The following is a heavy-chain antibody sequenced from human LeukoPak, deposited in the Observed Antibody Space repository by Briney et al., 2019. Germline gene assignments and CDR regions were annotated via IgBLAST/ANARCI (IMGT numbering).Heavy chain of an antibody. CDR1: GFSLSTSGVG. CDR2: IYWNDDK. CDR3: AHRGSGYSYGFGHGFDY. D-gene: IGHD5-18*01. Sequence: SGPTLVKPTQTLTLTCTFSGFSLSTSGVGVGWIRQPPGRALEWLALIYWNDDKRYSPSLKSRLTITKDTSKNQVVLTMTNMDPVDTATYYCAHRGSGYSYGFGHGFDYWGQGTLVTVSS. J-gene: IGHJ4*02. V-gene: IGHV2-5*01.